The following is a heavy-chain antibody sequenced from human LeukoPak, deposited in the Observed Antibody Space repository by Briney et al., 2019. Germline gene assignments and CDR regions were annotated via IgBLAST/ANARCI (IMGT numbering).Heavy chain of an antibody. Sequence: KASETLSLTCTVSGGSISSYYWSWIRQPPGKGLEWIGYIYYSGSTNYNPSLKSRVTISVDTSKNQFSLQLSSVTAAGTAVYSCVRDARGSDSSPPDYWGQETLDSVS. D-gene: IGHD6-13*01. CDR1: GGSISSYY. CDR2: IYYSGST. J-gene: IGHJ4*02. CDR3: VRDARGSDSSPPDY. V-gene: IGHV4-59*01.